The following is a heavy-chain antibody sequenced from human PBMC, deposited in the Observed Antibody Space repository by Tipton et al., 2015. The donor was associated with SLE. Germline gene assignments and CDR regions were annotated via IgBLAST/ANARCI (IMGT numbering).Heavy chain of an antibody. CDR3: ARHAEYSSSSGYFDY. V-gene: IGHV4-39*01. J-gene: IGHJ4*02. Sequence: SRVTISVDTSKNQFSLKLSSVTAADTAVYYCARHAEYSSSSGYFDYWGQGTLVTVSS. D-gene: IGHD6-6*01.